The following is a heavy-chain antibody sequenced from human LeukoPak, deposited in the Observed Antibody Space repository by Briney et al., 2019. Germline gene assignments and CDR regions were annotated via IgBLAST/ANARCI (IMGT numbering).Heavy chain of an antibody. Sequence: GGSLRLSCAASGFTFSDYYMTWIRQAPGKGLEWVSYISSSDNSIYYADSVKGRFTISRDNAKNSLYLQMNSLRAEDTALYFCARDATTEPGTVYMDVWGKGTTVTISS. CDR2: ISSSDNSI. CDR3: ARDATTEPGTVYMDV. J-gene: IGHJ6*03. V-gene: IGHV3-11*04. D-gene: IGHD6-13*01. CDR1: GFTFSDYY.